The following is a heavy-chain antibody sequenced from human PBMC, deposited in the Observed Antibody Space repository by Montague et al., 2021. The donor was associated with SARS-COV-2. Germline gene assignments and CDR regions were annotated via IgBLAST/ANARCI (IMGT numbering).Heavy chain of an antibody. CDR1: GGSISSGSY. CDR3: ARVIPDVAGANFYFDY. J-gene: IGHJ4*02. CDR2: SDHSGFT. V-gene: IGHV4-38-2*02. Sequence: SETLSLTCTVSGGSISSGSYWGWIRQPPGKGLEWIGTSDHSGFTYYSPSLKSRVTISLDTSKNQFSLNLDSVTASDTAMYYCARVIPDVAGANFYFDYWGQGTLVTVSS. D-gene: IGHD4/OR15-4a*01.